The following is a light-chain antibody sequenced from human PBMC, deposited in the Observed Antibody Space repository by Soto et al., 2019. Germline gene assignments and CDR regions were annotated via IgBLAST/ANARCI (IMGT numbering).Light chain of an antibody. V-gene: IGKV3-15*01. CDR3: QQYNKWIT. J-gene: IGKJ5*01. CDR1: QSVSSN. CDR2: GAS. Sequence: EIVMTQSPATLSVSPGERATLSCRASQSVSSNLAWYQQKPGQAPRLLIYGASARATGIPARFSGSGSGTDFTLTISSLQTEDLAVYYCQQYNKWITFGQGTRLEI.